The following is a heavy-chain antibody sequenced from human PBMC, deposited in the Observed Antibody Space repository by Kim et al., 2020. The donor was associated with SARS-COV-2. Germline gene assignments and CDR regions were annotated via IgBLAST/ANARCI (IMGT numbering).Heavy chain of an antibody. J-gene: IGHJ5*02. CDR3: ARVLGTSSWYVWFDP. D-gene: IGHD6-13*01. CDR1: GYTFTGYY. V-gene: IGHV1-2*02. CDR2: INPKSGGT. Sequence: ASVKVSCKASGYTFTGYYIHWVRQAPGQGLEWMGWINPKSGGTKYAQKFQGRVTMTRDTSISTAYMELSRLRSDDTAVYYCARVLGTSSWYVWFDPWGQGTLVTVSS.